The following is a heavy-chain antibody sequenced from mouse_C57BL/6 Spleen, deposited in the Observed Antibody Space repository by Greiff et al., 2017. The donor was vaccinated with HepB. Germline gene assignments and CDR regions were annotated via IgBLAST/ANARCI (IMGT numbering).Heavy chain of an antibody. CDR2: IDPSDSYT. Sequence: QVQLQQPGAELVMPGASVKLSCKASGYTFTSYWMHWVKQRPGQGLEWIGEIDPSDSYTNYNQKFKGKSTLTVDKSSSTAYMQLSSLTSEDSAVYYCARSGGNSRSYAMDYWGQGTSVTVSS. CDR1: GYTFTSYW. V-gene: IGHV1-69*01. J-gene: IGHJ4*01. CDR3: ARSGGNSRSYAMDY. D-gene: IGHD2-1*01.